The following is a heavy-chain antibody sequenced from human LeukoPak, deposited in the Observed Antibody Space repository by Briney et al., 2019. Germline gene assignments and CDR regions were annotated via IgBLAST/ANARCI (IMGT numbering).Heavy chain of an antibody. CDR1: GGSFSGYY. CDR2: INHSGST. J-gene: IGHJ4*02. D-gene: IGHD2-15*01. Sequence: PSETLSLTCAVYGGSFSGYYWSWIRQPPGKGLEWIGEINHSGSTKYNPSLKTRVTMSVDTAKNQFSLKMSSLTAADTAVYYCARDGGYRSGGSCYSDNWGQGTLVTVSS. CDR3: ARDGGYRSGGSCYSDN. V-gene: IGHV4-34*01.